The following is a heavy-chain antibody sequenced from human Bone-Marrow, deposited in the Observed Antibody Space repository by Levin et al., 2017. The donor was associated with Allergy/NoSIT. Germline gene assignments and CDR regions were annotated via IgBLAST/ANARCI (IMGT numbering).Heavy chain of an antibody. CDR2: IYYSGST. J-gene: IGHJ6*02. Sequence: MPSETLSLTCTVSGGSISSYYWSWIRQPPGKGLEWIGYIYYSGSTNYNPSLKSRVTISVDTSKNQFSLKLSSVTAADTAVYYCARVLSGLSGHPFYDILTGYTLPNQPYGMDVWGQGTTVTVSS. V-gene: IGHV4-59*01. CDR3: ARVLSGLSGHPFYDILTGYTLPNQPYGMDV. D-gene: IGHD3-9*01. CDR1: GGSISSYY.